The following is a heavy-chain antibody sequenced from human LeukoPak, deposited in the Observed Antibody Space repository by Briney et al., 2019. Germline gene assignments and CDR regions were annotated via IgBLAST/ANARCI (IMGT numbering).Heavy chain of an antibody. V-gene: IGHV3-7*01. CDR1: GFTFSTYW. CDR3: AKDSTPAGYYYMDV. CDR2: IHQDGNEK. Sequence: GGSLRLSCAASGFTFSTYWMSWVRQAPGKWLEWVANIHQDGNEKYYVDSVKGRFTISRDNSKNTLYLQMNSLRAEDTAVYYCAKDSTPAGYYYMDVWGKGTTVTVSS. J-gene: IGHJ6*03. D-gene: IGHD2/OR15-2a*01.